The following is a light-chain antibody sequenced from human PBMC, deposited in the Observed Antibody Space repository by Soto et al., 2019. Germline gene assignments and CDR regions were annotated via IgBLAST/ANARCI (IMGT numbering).Light chain of an antibody. CDR1: QCVSSSY. CDR3: QQYGNSPRT. J-gene: IGKJ1*01. V-gene: IGKV3-20*01. Sequence: EIVLTQSPGTLSLSPGEKDTLSCRASQCVSSSYLAWYQQKPGQAPRLLMYGISSRATGIPDRFSGSGSGTDFTLTISKLEPEDFAVYYCQQYGNSPRTFGQGTKVDIK. CDR2: GIS.